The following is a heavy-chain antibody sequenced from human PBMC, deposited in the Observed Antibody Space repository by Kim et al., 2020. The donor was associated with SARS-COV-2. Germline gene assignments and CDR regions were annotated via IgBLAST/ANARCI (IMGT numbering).Heavy chain of an antibody. D-gene: IGHD7-27*01. V-gene: IGHV4-34*01. CDR1: GGSFTGYY. CDR2: INHSGST. J-gene: IGHJ3*02. Sequence: SETLSLTCAVYGGSFTGYYWSWIRQPPGKGLEWIGEINHSGSTNYNPSLKSRVTISVDTSKKQFSLKLSSVTAADTAVYYCARELGNHDAFDIWGQGTMV. CDR3: ARELGNHDAFDI.